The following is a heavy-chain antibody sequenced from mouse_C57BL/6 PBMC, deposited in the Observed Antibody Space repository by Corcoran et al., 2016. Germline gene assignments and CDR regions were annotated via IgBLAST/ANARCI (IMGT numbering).Heavy chain of an antibody. V-gene: IGHV9-3*01. Sequence: QIQLVQSGPELKKPGETVKISCKASGYTFTTYGMSWMKQAPGKGLKWMGWMNIYSGVPTYADDFKGRFALSLETSASTAYLEINNIKSEDTATYFCARDSNWYFDVWGIGTTVTVSS. CDR1: GYTFTTYG. CDR2: MNIYSGVP. D-gene: IGHD2-5*01. CDR3: ARDSNWYFDV. J-gene: IGHJ1*03.